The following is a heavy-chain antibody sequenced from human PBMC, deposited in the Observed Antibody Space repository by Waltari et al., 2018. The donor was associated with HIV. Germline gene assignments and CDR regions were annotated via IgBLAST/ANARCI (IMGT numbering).Heavy chain of an antibody. D-gene: IGHD1-7*01. CDR2: INPNSGGT. CDR1: GYTFTGYY. CDR3: ARDRARTTDYYYYGMDV. J-gene: IGHJ6*02. Sequence: QVQLVQSGAEVKKPGASVKVSCTASGYTFTGYYIHWVRQAPGQGLEWMGWINPNSGGTNYAQKFQGRVTMTRDTSISTAYMELSRLRSDDTAVYYCARDRARTTDYYYYGMDVWGQGTTVTVSS. V-gene: IGHV1-2*02.